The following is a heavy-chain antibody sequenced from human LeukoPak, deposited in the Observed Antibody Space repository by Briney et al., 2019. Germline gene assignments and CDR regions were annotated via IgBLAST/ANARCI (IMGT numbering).Heavy chain of an antibody. D-gene: IGHD3-10*01. CDR1: GFTFRSYG. Sequence: GGSLRLSCAASGFTFRSYGMRWLREARERGLEWVSAISGSGGNTYYADSVRGRFTISRDNSKNTLYLKINSLRADDTAVYYCAKDHYYGSGHQNCFDYWGQGTLITVSS. CDR3: AKDHYYGSGHQNCFDY. CDR2: ISGSGGNT. J-gene: IGHJ4*02. V-gene: IGHV3-23*01.